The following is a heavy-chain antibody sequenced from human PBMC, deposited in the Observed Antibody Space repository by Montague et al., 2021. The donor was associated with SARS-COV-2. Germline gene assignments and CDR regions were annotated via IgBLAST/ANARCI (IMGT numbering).Heavy chain of an antibody. D-gene: IGHD3-22*01. V-gene: IGHV4-61*02. J-gene: IGHJ3*02. CDR2: IYTSGGT. CDR3: ARVPPYYYDSSGYYSGAFDI. CDR1: GGSISSGSYY. Sequence: TLSLTCTVSGGSISSGSYYWSWIRRPAGKGLEWIGRIYTSGGTNYNPSLKSRVTISVDTSKNQFSLKLSSVTAADTAVYYCARVPPYYYDSSGYYSGAFDIWGQGTMVTVPS.